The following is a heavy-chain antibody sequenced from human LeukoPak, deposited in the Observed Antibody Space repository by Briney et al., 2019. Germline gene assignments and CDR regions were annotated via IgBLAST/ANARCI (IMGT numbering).Heavy chain of an antibody. CDR3: ARSGGSRGTVTPPGDF. D-gene: IGHD4-17*01. CDR1: GYTFTSYG. Sequence: ASVKVSCKASGYTFTSYGISWVRQAPGQGLEWMGWISAYNGNTNYAQKFQGRLTITRDTSASTVYMDLSSLKSEDMAVYYCARSGGSRGTVTPPGDFWGQGTLVTVSS. CDR2: ISAYNGNT. V-gene: IGHV1-18*03. J-gene: IGHJ4*02.